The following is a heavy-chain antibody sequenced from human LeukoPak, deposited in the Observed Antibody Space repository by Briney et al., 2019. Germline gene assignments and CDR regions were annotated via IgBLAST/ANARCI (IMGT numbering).Heavy chain of an antibody. J-gene: IGHJ6*03. Sequence: PGGSLRLSCAASGFTFSSYSMNWVRQAPGKGLEWVSSISSSSSYIYYADSVKGRFTISRDNAKNSLYLQMNSLRAEDTAVYYCAREAVATIPLNYYYYMDVWGKGTTVTISS. CDR1: GFTFSSYS. D-gene: IGHD5-12*01. V-gene: IGHV3-21*01. CDR3: AREAVATIPLNYYYYMDV. CDR2: ISSSSSYI.